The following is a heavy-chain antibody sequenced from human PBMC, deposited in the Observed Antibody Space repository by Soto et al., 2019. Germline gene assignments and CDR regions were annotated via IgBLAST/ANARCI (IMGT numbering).Heavy chain of an antibody. J-gene: IGHJ6*02. CDR2: IYSGGST. V-gene: IGHV3-53*01. CDR1: GFTVSSNY. Sequence: EVQLVESGGGLMQPGGSLRLSCAASGFTVSSNYMNWVRQAPGKGLEWVSLIYSGGSTYYADSVKGRFTISRDNSKNTLYLHMNSLRDEDTAVYYCARDRGYSSLHGYGLDVWGQGTTVTVSS. CDR3: ARDRGYSSLHGYGLDV. D-gene: IGHD6-19*01.